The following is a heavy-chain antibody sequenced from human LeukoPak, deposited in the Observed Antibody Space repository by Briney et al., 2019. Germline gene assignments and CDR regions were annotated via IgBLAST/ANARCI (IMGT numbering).Heavy chain of an antibody. CDR1: GGSISSSSYY. D-gene: IGHD2-21*01. Sequence: SETLSLTCTVSGGSISSSSYYWGWIRQPPGKGLEWIGSIYYSGSTYYNPSLKSRVTISVDTSKNQFSLKLSSVTAADTAVYYCASYCGGGCYTPADYWGQGTLVTVSS. V-gene: IGHV4-39*01. J-gene: IGHJ4*02. CDR2: IYYSGST. CDR3: ASYCGGGCYTPADY.